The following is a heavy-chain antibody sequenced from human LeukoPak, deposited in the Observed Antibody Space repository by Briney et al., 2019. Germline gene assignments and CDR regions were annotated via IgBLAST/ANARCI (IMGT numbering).Heavy chain of an antibody. Sequence: GASVKVSCKASGYTFTSYGVSWVRPAPGQGLAWMGWLSAYNGNTNYAQKFQGRLTMTTDTSTSTAYMEVRSLSSDDTAVYYCARGYCSGTSCYTGVYYYYYGMDVWGQGTTVTVSS. CDR2: LSAYNGNT. CDR3: ARGYCSGTSCYTGVYYYYYGMDV. V-gene: IGHV1-18*01. J-gene: IGHJ6*02. CDR1: GYTFTSYG. D-gene: IGHD2-2*02.